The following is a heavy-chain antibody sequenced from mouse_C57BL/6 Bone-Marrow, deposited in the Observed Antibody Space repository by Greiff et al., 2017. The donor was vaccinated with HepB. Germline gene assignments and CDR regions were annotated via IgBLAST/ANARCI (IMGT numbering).Heavy chain of an antibody. V-gene: IGHV14-4*01. CDR2: IDPENGDT. J-gene: IGHJ2*01. CDR1: GFNIKDDY. CDR3: TTGIYYDYDEDY. Sequence: VQLKESGAELVRPGASVKLSCTASGFNIKDDYMHWVKQRPEQGLEWIGWIDPENGDTEYASKFQGKATITADTSSNTAYLQLSSLTSEDTAVYYCTTGIYYDYDEDYWGQGTTLTVSS. D-gene: IGHD2-4*01.